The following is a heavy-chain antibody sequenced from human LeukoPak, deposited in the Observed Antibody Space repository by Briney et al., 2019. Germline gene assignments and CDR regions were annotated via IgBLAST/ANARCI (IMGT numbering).Heavy chain of an antibody. D-gene: IGHD6-19*01. CDR1: GFTFSSYA. J-gene: IGHJ4*02. CDR3: ARAPGGSSGWYLDC. V-gene: IGHV3-23*01. CDR2: ISGSGGST. Sequence: GGSLRLSCAASGFTFSSYAMSWVRQAPGKGLEWVSAISGSGGSTYYADPVKGRFTISKDNAKNSLYLQMNSLRAEDTAVYYCARAPGGSSGWYLDCWGQGTLVTVSS.